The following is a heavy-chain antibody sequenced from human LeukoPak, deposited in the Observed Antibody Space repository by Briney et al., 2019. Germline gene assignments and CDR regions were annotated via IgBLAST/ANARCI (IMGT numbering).Heavy chain of an antibody. CDR2: INPNSGGT. J-gene: IGHJ3*02. CDR3: ARDRNRHIVVVTAILPYDAFDI. Sequence: EASVKVSCKASGYTFTSYGISWVRQAPGQGLEWMGWINPNSGGTNYAQKFQCRVTMTRDTSISTAYMELSRLRSDDTAVYYCARDRNRHIVVVTAILPYDAFDIWGQGTMVTVSS. D-gene: IGHD2-21*02. V-gene: IGHV1-2*02. CDR1: GYTFTSYG.